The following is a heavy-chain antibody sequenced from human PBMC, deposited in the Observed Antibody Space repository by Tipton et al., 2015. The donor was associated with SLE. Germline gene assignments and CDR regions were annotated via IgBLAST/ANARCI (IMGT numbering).Heavy chain of an antibody. Sequence: FLRLSCAASGFTLSSYWMHWVRQAPGKGLVWVSRINSDGSIITYADSVKGRFTISRDNTKNTLYLQMNSLRAEDTAVYYCAKDLKPDGYYDIDYWGQETLVTVSS. CDR3: AKDLKPDGYYDIDY. V-gene: IGHV3-74*01. CDR2: INSDGSII. D-gene: IGHD4-17*01. CDR1: GFTLSSYW. J-gene: IGHJ4*02.